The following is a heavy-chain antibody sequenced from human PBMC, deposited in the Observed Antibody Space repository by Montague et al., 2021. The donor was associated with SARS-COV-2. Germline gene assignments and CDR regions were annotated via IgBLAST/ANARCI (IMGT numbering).Heavy chain of an antibody. CDR3: ARVTLGGRDGRTRQYDGLDS. V-gene: IGHV4-59*01. CDR2: VHDIESS. CDR1: GGSISRYF. D-gene: IGHD3-16*01. Sequence: SEPLSLTCTVSGGSISRYFWNWIRQTPGKGLEWMGYVHDIESSIYNPSLQSRITILLDTPKNQFSLRLNAVTAADTAVYYCARVTLGGRDGRTRQYDGLDSWGQGILVAVAS. J-gene: IGHJ4*02.